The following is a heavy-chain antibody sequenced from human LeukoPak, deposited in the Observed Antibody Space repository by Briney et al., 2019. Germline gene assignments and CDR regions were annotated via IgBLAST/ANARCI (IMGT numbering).Heavy chain of an antibody. Sequence: SETLSLTCTVSGGSISSSSYYWGWIRQPPGKGLEWIGSIYYSGSTYYNPSLKSRVTISVDSSKDQFSLKLTSVTAADTAVYYCARQAEILNWFDPGGQGTLVTVSS. V-gene: IGHV4-39*01. CDR2: IYYSGST. J-gene: IGHJ5*02. D-gene: IGHD2/OR15-2a*01. CDR1: GGSISSSSYY. CDR3: ARQAEILNWFDP.